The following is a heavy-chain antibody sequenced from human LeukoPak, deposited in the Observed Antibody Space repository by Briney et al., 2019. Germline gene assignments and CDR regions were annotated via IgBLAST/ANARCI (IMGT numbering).Heavy chain of an antibody. J-gene: IGHJ4*02. Sequence: PGGSLRLSCAASGFTFSSYAMSWVRQAPGKGLEWVSAISGSGGSTYYADSVKGRFTISRDNSKNTLYLQMNSLRAKDTAVYYCAKEKAYDSSGPPGYWGQGTLVTVSS. V-gene: IGHV3-23*01. D-gene: IGHD3-22*01. CDR3: AKEKAYDSSGPPGY. CDR2: ISGSGGST. CDR1: GFTFSSYA.